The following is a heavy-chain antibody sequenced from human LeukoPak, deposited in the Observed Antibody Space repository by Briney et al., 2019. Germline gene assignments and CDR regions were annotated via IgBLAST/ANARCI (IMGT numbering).Heavy chain of an antibody. CDR3: ARDPMVRGVIKGKQYYFAMDV. CDR1: GYTFTSYA. V-gene: IGHV1-3*01. Sequence: EASVKVSCKASGYTFTSYAMHWVRQAPGQRLEWMGWINAGNGNTKYSQKFQGRVTITRDTSASTAYMELSSLRSEDTAVYYCARDPMVRGVIKGKQYYFAMDVWGQGTTVTVSS. D-gene: IGHD3-10*01. CDR2: INAGNGNT. J-gene: IGHJ6*02.